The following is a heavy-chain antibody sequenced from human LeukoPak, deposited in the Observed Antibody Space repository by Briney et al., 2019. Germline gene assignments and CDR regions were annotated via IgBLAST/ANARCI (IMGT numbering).Heavy chain of an antibody. D-gene: IGHD6-19*01. V-gene: IGHV3-15*01. Sequence: PGGSLRLSCVASGLTFRNAWMSWVRQAPGKGLEWVGRIKSKVDGGTTDYGAPVKGRFTNSRDDSKNTLYLQKNSLKTEDTAMYYCTTGTSFIAVAGTNDYWGQGTLVTVSP. CDR2: IKSKVDGGTT. CDR1: GLTFRNAW. CDR3: TTGTSFIAVAGTNDY. J-gene: IGHJ4*02.